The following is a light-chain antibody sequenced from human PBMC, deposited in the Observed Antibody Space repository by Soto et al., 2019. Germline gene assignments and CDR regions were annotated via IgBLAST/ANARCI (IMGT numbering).Light chain of an antibody. J-gene: IGLJ1*01. V-gene: IGLV2-14*01. CDR1: SSDVGGYNY. CDR3: SSYTTGNTRQIV. Sequence: QSALTQPASVSGSPGQSITISCTGTSSDVGGYNYVSWYQQHPGKAPKFMIYDVSNRPSGVSNRFSGSKSGNTASLTISGLQAEDEADYYCSSYTTGNTRQIVFATGTKLTVL. CDR2: DVS.